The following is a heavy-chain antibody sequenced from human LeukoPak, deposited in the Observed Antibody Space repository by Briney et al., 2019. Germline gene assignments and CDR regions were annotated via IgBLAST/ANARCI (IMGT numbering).Heavy chain of an antibody. CDR2: ISWNSGSI. Sequence: SLRLSCAASGFTFSSYAMSWVRQAPGKGLEWVSGISWNSGSIGYADSVKGRFTISRDNAKNSLYLQMNSLRAEDTALYYCAKDGGYYYDSSGYVDYWGQGTLVTVSS. CDR1: GFTFSSYA. V-gene: IGHV3-9*01. J-gene: IGHJ4*02. D-gene: IGHD3-22*01. CDR3: AKDGGYYYDSSGYVDY.